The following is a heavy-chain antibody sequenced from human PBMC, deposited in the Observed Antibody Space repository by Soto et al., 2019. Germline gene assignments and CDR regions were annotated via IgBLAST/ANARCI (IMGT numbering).Heavy chain of an antibody. CDR1: GFTFSTYT. CDR3: VREDGKVGTNSAFDY. Sequence: EVQVVESGGDLVKPGGSLRLSCASSGFTFSTYTMNWVRQAPGKGLEWVSSINGRGNYIHYAESVKGRFTISRDNAKNSLYLQMDRLRAEDTALYYCVREDGKVGTNSAFDYWGLGALVTVSS. V-gene: IGHV3-21*01. J-gene: IGHJ4*02. CDR2: INGRGNYI. D-gene: IGHD1-26*01.